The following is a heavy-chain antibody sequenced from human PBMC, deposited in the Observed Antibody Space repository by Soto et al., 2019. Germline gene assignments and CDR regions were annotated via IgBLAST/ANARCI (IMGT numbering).Heavy chain of an antibody. V-gene: IGHV1-2*04. CDR1: GYTFTGYY. Sequence: QVQLVQSGAEVKKPGASVKVSCKASGYTFTGYYMHWVQQAPGQGLEWMGWINPNSGGTNYAQKFQGWVTMTRDTSIRTAYMELSRLRSDDTAVYYCARDPGLIAAAGPNFDYWGQGTLVTVSS. CDR2: INPNSGGT. CDR3: ARDPGLIAAAGPNFDY. J-gene: IGHJ4*02. D-gene: IGHD6-13*01.